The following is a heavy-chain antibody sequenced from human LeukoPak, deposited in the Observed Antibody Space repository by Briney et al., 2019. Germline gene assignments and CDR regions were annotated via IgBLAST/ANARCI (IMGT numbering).Heavy chain of an antibody. V-gene: IGHV1-3*01. CDR2: IHAGNGKT. Sequence: ASLKVSCKAYQYTFTDYAVHWVRQAPGQRLYCMGCIHAGNGKTKYSQSFQGRVTIIRDTSATTAYMELSSLRSEDTAVYYCARNTETAIPLPYYFDYWGQGTLVTVSS. D-gene: IGHD2-21*02. CDR1: QYTFTDYA. J-gene: IGHJ4*02. CDR3: ARNTETAIPLPYYFDY.